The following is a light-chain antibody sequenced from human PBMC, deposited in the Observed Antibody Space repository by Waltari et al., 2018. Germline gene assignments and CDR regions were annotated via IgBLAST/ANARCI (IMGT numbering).Light chain of an antibody. CDR3: QQRVNSYT. V-gene: IGKV3D-11*01. J-gene: IGKJ2*01. CDR2: DAS. CDR1: QGVGRY. Sequence: EIVLTQSPATLSLSPGERATLSCRASQGVGRYLAWFQQKPGQAPRLLIYDASNRATDIPTRFTGSGSGTDFTLTISSLEPEDFAVYYCQQRVNSYTFGQGTKLEI.